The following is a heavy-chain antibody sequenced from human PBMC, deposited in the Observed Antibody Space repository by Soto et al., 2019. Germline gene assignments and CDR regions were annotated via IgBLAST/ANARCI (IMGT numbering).Heavy chain of an antibody. CDR2: ISTKANNYAT. V-gene: IGHV3-73*02. CDR3: TGSEATGENWFDP. CDR1: GFTFSGSA. J-gene: IGHJ5*02. D-gene: IGHD2-8*02. Sequence: EVQLVESGGGLVQPGGSLKLSCAASGFTFSGSAMHWVRQASGKGLEWVGRISTKANNYATEYAPSVKGRFTIHRDDLKSTTYLKMNSLKTEDTAVEYCTGSEATGENWFDPGGQGTLVTDSS.